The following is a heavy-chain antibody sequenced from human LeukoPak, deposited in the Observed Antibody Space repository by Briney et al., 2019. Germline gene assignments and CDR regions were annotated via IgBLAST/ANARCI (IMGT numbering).Heavy chain of an antibody. V-gene: IGHV1-46*01. Sequence: ASVKVSCKASGYTFTSYYMHWVRQAPGQGLEWMGIINPSGGSTSYAQKFQGRVTMTRDTSTSTVYMELSSLRSEDTAVCYCARITREWWLPDYWGQGTLVTVSS. CDR1: GYTFTSYY. J-gene: IGHJ4*02. CDR3: ARITREWWLPDY. D-gene: IGHD5-12*01. CDR2: INPSGGST.